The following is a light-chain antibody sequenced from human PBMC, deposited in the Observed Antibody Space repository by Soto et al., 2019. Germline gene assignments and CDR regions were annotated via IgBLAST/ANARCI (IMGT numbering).Light chain of an antibody. J-gene: IGKJ1*01. CDR1: QRIXSN. Sequence: IVLTQSPATLSVSPGERATLSCRASQRIXSNLGWYQQKPGRAPRFLXDCASTRAAGGPARLSGSGSETEFTLTISSLHSEDFAVYYCHQYKDGTRTFGPGTKVDIK. CDR2: CAS. V-gene: IGKV3-15*01. CDR3: HQYKDGTRT.